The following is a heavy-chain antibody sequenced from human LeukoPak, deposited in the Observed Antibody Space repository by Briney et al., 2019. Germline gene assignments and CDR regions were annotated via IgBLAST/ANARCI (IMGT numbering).Heavy chain of an antibody. CDR2: INPNSGGT. CDR1: GYTFTGYY. D-gene: IGHD5-24*01. J-gene: IGHJ4*02. Sequence: ASVKVSCKASGYTFTGYYMHWVRQAPGQGLEWMGWINPNSGGTNYAQKFQGRVTMTRDTSISTAYMELSRLRSDDTAVYYCARDVDGYNRNYFDYWGQGTLVTVSS. CDR3: ARDVDGYNRNYFDY. V-gene: IGHV1-2*02.